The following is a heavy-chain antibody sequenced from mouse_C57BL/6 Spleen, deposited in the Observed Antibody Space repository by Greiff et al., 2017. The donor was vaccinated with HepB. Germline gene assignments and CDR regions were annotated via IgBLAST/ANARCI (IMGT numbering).Heavy chain of an antibody. V-gene: IGHV1-50*01. D-gene: IGHD1-1*01. CDR2: IDPSDSYT. J-gene: IGHJ2*01. Sequence: QLQQPGAELVKPGASVKLSCKASGYTFTSYWMEWVKQRPGQGLEWIGEIDPSDSYTNYNQKFKGKATLTVDTSSSTAYMQLSSLTSEDSAVYYCARSGYYGSSHYFDYWGQGTTLTVSS. CDR3: ARSGYYGSSHYFDY. CDR1: GYTFTSYW.